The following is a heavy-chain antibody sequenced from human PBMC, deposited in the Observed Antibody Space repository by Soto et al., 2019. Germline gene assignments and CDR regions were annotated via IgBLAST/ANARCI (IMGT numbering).Heavy chain of an antibody. D-gene: IGHD3-9*01. CDR1: GYTFTSYG. Sequence: ASVKVSCKASGYTFTSYGISWVRQAPGQGLEWMGWISAYNGNTNYAQKLQGRVTMTTDTSTSTAYMELRSLRSDDTAVYYCVRSFRYFDWLFDPWGQGTLVPVSS. CDR2: ISAYNGNT. CDR3: VRSFRYFDWLFDP. J-gene: IGHJ5*02. V-gene: IGHV1-18*01.